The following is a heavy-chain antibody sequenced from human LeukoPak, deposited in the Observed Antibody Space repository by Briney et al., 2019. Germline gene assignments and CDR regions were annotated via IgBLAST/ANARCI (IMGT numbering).Heavy chain of an antibody. J-gene: IGHJ5*02. CDR3: ARVYGSGSFNL. Sequence: GGSLRLSCVASGFALSTTYMSWVRQAPGKGLEWVSVIYDGDNANYGDSVKGRFTISRDFSTHTLYLQMNSLRVDDTAVYYCARVYGSGSFNLWGQGTLVTVSS. D-gene: IGHD3-10*01. CDR2: IYDGDNA. V-gene: IGHV3-66*01. CDR1: GFALSTTY.